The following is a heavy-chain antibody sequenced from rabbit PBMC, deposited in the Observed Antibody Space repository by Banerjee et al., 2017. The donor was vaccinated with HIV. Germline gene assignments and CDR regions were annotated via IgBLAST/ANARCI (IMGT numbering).Heavy chain of an antibody. V-gene: IGHV1S47*01. CDR1: GFSFSSYG. CDR2: IDPVFRST. CDR3: ARYGIDSGDYNL. Sequence: QQQLVESGGGLIKPEGSLTLTCKASGFSFSSYGVSWVRQAPGKGLEWIGYIDPVFRSTYYASWVNGRFTISSHNAQNTLYLQLNSLTAADTATYFCARYGIDSGDYNLWGPGTLVTVS. J-gene: IGHJ4*01. D-gene: IGHD1-1*01.